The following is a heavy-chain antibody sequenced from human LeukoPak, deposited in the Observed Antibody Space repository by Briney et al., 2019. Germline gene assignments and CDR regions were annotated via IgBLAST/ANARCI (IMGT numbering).Heavy chain of an antibody. CDR3: TSITMVRGVIAFDI. CDR1: GFTFSGSA. Sequence: PGGSLRLSCAASGFTFSGSAMHWVRQAPGKGLEWVGRIRSKANSYATAYAASVKGRFTISRDDSKNTAYLQMNSLKTEDTAVYYCTSITMVRGVIAFDIWGQGTMVTVSS. J-gene: IGHJ3*02. V-gene: IGHV3-73*01. D-gene: IGHD3-10*01. CDR2: IRSKANSYAT.